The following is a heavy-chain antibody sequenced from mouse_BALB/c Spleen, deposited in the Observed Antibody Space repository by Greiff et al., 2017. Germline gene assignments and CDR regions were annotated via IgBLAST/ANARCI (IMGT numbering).Heavy chain of an antibody. V-gene: IGHV1S29*02. CDR2: IYPYNGGT. CDR3: AREIYYSYDFAY. Sequence: VQLQQSGPELVKPGASVKISCKASGYTFTDYNMHWVKQSHGKSLEWIGYIYPYNGGTGYNQKFRSKATLTLYNSSSTAYMELRSLTSEDSAVYYCAREIYYSYDFAYWGQGTLVTVSA. J-gene: IGHJ3*01. CDR1: GYTFTDYN. D-gene: IGHD2-12*01.